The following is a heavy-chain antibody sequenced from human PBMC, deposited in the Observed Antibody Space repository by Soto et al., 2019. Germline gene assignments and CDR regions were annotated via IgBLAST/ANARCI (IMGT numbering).Heavy chain of an antibody. D-gene: IGHD3-3*01. CDR3: ARRLQFRGLGY. CDR1: GGSFSGYY. Sequence: QVQLQEWGAGLLKPSETLSLTCAVYGGSFSGYYWSWIRQPPGKGLEWIGEINHSGSTNYNPSLKGRVTIPVDTSKNQFPLKLSSLTAADTAVYSCARRLQFRGLGYWGQGTLVTVSS. V-gene: IGHV4-34*01. CDR2: INHSGST. J-gene: IGHJ4*02.